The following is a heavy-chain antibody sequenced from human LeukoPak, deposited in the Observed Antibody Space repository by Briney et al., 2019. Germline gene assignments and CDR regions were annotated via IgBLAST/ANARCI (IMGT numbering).Heavy chain of an antibody. CDR3: ARAYCSGGSCYSDFDY. CDR1: GGSISSYY. D-gene: IGHD2-15*01. Sequence: SETLSLTCTVSGGSISSYYWSWIRQPPGKGLEWIGYIYYSGSTNYNPSLKSRVTISVDTSKNQFSLKLSSVTAADTAVYYCARAYCSGGSCYSDFDYWGQGTLVTVSS. V-gene: IGHV4-59*12. CDR2: IYYSGST. J-gene: IGHJ4*02.